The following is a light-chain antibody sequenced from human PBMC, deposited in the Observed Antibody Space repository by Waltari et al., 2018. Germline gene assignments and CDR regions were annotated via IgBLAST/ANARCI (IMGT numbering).Light chain of an antibody. Sequence: QSALTQPAPVSWSPGQSITISCTGTSSDFGSYNLFSWYQQRPEQAPKLLVYEVIERPSGVSNRFSGSKSGNTASLTISGLQAEDEADYYCCSYVGRNIWVFGGGTKVTVL. V-gene: IGLV2-23*02. J-gene: IGLJ3*02. CDR1: SSDFGSYNL. CDR2: EVI. CDR3: CSYVGRNIWV.